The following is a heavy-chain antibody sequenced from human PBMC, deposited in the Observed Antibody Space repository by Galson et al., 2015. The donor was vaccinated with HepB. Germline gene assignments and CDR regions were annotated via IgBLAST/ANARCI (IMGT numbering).Heavy chain of an antibody. Sequence: SLRLSCAASGFTFSSYAMSWVRQAPGKGLEWVSAISGSGGSTYYADSVKGRFTISRDNSKNTLYLQMNSLRAEDTAVYYCAKLNYYGSGRVIVNDAFDIWGQGTMVTVSS. CDR1: GFTFSSYA. V-gene: IGHV3-23*01. J-gene: IGHJ3*02. D-gene: IGHD3-10*01. CDR2: ISGSGGST. CDR3: AKLNYYGSGRVIVNDAFDI.